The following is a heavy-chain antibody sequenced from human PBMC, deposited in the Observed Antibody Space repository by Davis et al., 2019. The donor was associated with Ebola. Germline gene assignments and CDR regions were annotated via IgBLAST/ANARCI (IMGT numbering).Heavy chain of an antibody. CDR3: RQGTSNAWVDV. CDR2: LVLSADT. CDR1: GFIFRCYV. J-gene: IGHJ3*01. V-gene: IGHV3-23*01. D-gene: IGHD6-19*01. Sequence: GESLNISCAASGFIFRCYVMSWVRRAPGKGLEWVSTLVLSADTYYADSVKGRFTINSDNSKNTLHLQMNSLRVEDTAIYCCRQGTSNAWVDVWGQGTMVTVSS.